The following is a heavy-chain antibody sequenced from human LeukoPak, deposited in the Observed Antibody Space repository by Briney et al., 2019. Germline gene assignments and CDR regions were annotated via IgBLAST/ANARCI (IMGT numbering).Heavy chain of an antibody. CDR3: ARDLSRIQLWFGENWFDP. Sequence: SETLSLTCTVSGGSISSYYWSWIRQPAGKGLERIGRIYTSGSTNYNPSLKSRVTMSVDTSKNQFSLKLSSVTAADTAVYYCARDLSRIQLWFGENWFDPWGQGTLVTVSS. CDR2: IYTSGST. V-gene: IGHV4-4*07. CDR1: GGSISSYY. D-gene: IGHD5-18*01. J-gene: IGHJ5*02.